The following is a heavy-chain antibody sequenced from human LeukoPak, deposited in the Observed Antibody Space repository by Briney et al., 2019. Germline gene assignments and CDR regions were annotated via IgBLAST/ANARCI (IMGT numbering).Heavy chain of an antibody. Sequence: GGSLRLSCAASGCSFISYTMNWVRQAPGKGLEWVADISYDGSTKYNADPEKGRFTISKDTTKNTLYLQMNSLRAEDTAVYYWARDLGYTVGATIGDYWGQGTLVIVSS. D-gene: IGHD1-26*01. CDR1: GCSFISYT. J-gene: IGHJ4*02. CDR2: ISYDGSTK. CDR3: ARDLGYTVGATIGDY. V-gene: IGHV3-30-3*01.